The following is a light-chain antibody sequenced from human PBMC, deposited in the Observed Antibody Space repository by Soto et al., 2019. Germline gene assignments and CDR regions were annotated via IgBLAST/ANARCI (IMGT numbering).Light chain of an antibody. CDR3: TSYGGRDNLI. CDR1: STDCGSYNH. Sequence: QSGLTRPPSASGSPGQSVTIACTGTSTDCGSYNHVSWFQQHPGKAPKLIISEVNKRPSGVPDRFSGSKSGNTASLTVSGLQAEDEADYYCTSYGGRDNLIFGGGTQLTVL. J-gene: IGLJ2*01. V-gene: IGLV2-8*01. CDR2: EVN.